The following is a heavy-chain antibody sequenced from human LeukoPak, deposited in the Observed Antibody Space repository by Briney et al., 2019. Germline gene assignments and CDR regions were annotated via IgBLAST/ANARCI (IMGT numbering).Heavy chain of an antibody. D-gene: IGHD3-10*01. CDR1: VASINSSSYY. V-gene: IGHV4-39*01. Sequence: SETLSLTCTVSVASINSSSYYWGWIRQPPGKGLEWIGSIYYRGSTFYTPSLKSRVTISVDTSKNQFSLKLSSVTAADTALYYCARRSEGVDYWGQGTLVTVSS. CDR3: ARRSEGVDY. J-gene: IGHJ4*02. CDR2: IYYRGST.